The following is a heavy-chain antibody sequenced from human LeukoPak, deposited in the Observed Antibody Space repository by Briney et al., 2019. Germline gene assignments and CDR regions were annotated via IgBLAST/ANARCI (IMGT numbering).Heavy chain of an antibody. V-gene: IGHV4-59*08. D-gene: IGHD3-16*01. CDR2: IYYSGST. CDR1: GGSISSYY. Sequence: SETLSLTCTVSGGSISSYYWSWIRQPPGKGLEWIGYIYYSGSTNYNPSLKSRVTISVDTSKNQFSLSLSSVTAADTAVYYCARQIYSSGGPYYFDDWGQGTLVTVSS. CDR3: ARQIYSSGGPYYFDD. J-gene: IGHJ4*02.